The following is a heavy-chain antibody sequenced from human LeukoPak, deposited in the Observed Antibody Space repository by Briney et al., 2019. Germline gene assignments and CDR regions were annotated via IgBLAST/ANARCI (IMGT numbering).Heavy chain of an antibody. CDR1: GFIFSSYT. D-gene: IGHD4-17*01. V-gene: IGHV3-21*01. CDR3: ATDYGYYFDY. Sequence: PGGSLRLSCAASGFIFSSYTMNWVRQAPGRGLEWLSSISSSTTYIYYADSVKGRFTISRDNAKNSLYLQIHSLRAEDTAVYFCATDYGYYFDYWGQGTLVAVSS. CDR2: ISSSTTYI. J-gene: IGHJ4*02.